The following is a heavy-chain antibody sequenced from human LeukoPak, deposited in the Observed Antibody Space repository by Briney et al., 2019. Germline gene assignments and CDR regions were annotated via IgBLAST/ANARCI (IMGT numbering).Heavy chain of an antibody. CDR3: ARAPIDSSGYYYFDY. V-gene: IGHV1-18*01. CDR1: GYTFTSYG. J-gene: IGHJ4*02. Sequence: ASVKVSCKASGYTFTSYGISWVRQAPGQGLEWMGWISAYNGNTNYAQKLQGRVTMTTDTSTSTAYMELSSLRSEDTAVYYCARAPIDSSGYYYFDYWGQGTLVTVSS. CDR2: ISAYNGNT. D-gene: IGHD3-22*01.